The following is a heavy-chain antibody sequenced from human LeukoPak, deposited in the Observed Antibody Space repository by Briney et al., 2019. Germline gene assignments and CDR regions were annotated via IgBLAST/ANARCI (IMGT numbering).Heavy chain of an antibody. J-gene: IGHJ3*02. CDR2: INHSGST. V-gene: IGHV4-34*03. D-gene: IGHD5-18*01. Sequence: SETLSLTCAVYGGSFSGYYWSWIRQPPGKGLEWIGEINHSGSTNYNPSLKSRVTTSVDTSKNQFSLKLSSVTAADTAVYYCTLRVDTAMVTAFDIWGQGTMVTVSS. CDR1: GGSFSGYY. CDR3: TLRVDTAMVTAFDI.